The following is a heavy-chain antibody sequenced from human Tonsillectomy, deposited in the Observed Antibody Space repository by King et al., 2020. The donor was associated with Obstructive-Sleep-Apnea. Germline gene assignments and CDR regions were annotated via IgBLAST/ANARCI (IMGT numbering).Heavy chain of an antibody. D-gene: IGHD5-18*01. J-gene: IGHJ4*02. CDR3: VTSGYSYGPNDY. CDR1: GGSISRYY. CDR2: VYDSGST. V-gene: IGHV4-59*01. Sequence: VQLQESGPGLVKPSETLSLTCTVSGGSISRYYWSWIRQPPREGLEWIGYVYDSGSTNYNPSLKSRVTISVDTSKNQFSLKLNSVTATDTAVYYCVTSGYSYGPNDYWGQGTRVTVSS.